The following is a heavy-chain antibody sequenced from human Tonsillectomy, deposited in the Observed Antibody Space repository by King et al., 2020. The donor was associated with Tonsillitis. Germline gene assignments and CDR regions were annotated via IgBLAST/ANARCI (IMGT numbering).Heavy chain of an antibody. J-gene: IGHJ1*01. CDR1: GFTFSNYG. CDR2: IWYDGSIP. D-gene: IGHD1-26*01. V-gene: IGHV3-33*08. Sequence: VQLVESGGGVVQPGRSLTLSCAASGFTFSNYGMHWARQAPDKGLEWVALIWYDGSIPSYADSVKGRFSISRDNSKNRLYLQMNSLRAEDTAVYYCARFPGGTYYFQEWGQGTLVTVSS. CDR3: ARFPGGTYYFQE.